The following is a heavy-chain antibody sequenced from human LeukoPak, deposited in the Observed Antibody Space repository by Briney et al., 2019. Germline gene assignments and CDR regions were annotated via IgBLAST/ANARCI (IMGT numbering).Heavy chain of an antibody. V-gene: IGHV1-24*01. CDR3: AKMAYCGGDCSLGSYWYFDL. J-gene: IGHJ2*01. CDR1: GYTLTELS. Sequence: EAPVKVSCKVSGYTLTELSMHWVRQAPGKGVEWMGGFDPEDGETIYAQKFQGRVTMTEDTSTDTAYMELSSLRSEDTAVYYCAKMAYCGGDCSLGSYWYFDLWGRGTLVTVSS. D-gene: IGHD2-21*02. CDR2: FDPEDGET.